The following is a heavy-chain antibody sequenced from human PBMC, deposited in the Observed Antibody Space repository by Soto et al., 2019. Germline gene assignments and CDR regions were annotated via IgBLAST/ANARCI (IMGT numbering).Heavy chain of an antibody. J-gene: IGHJ3*02. V-gene: IGHV3-23*01. Sequence: PGGSLRLSCAASGFTFSSHAMSWVRQAPGKGLEWVSAISGSGGSTYYADSVKGRFTISRDNSKNTLYLQMNSLRAEDTAVYYCAKDVYDSSGYYYAPAFDIWGQGTMVTVSS. CDR1: GFTFSSHA. CDR3: AKDVYDSSGYYYAPAFDI. CDR2: ISGSGGST. D-gene: IGHD3-22*01.